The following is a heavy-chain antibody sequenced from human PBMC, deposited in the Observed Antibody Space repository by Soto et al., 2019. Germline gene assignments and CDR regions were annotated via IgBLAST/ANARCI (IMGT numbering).Heavy chain of an antibody. V-gene: IGHV3-53*01. CDR2: IYSSGST. J-gene: IGHJ4*02. Sequence: GGSLRLSCAASGFTVSNNYMTWVRQAPGKGLEWVSFIYSSGSTYYADSVKGRFTISRDNFKNTLYLQMNSLRAEDTAVYYCTRGYSYTQPVFDYWGLGTLVTVSS. CDR1: GFTVSNNY. CDR3: TRGYSYTQPVFDY. D-gene: IGHD5-18*01.